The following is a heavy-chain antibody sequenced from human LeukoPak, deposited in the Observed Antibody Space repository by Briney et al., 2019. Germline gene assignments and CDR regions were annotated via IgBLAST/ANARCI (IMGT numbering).Heavy chain of an antibody. CDR3: ARDRVIRYFDWLSARPY. V-gene: IGHV3-7*01. D-gene: IGHD3-9*01. CDR1: GFTFSSYW. CDR2: IKQDGSEK. Sequence: EGSLRLSCAASGFTFSSYWMSWVRQAPGKGLEWVANIKQDGSEKYYVDSVKGRFTISRDNAKNSLYLQMNSLRAEDTAVYYCARDRVIRYFDWLSARPYWGQGTLVTVSS. J-gene: IGHJ4*02.